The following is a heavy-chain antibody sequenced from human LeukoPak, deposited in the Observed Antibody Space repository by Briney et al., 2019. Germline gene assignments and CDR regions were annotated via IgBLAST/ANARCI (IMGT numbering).Heavy chain of an antibody. CDR1: GFTFSIYA. D-gene: IGHD3-22*01. CDR3: AKDRPNYYGSNGHYYRRDGDY. Sequence: GGSLRLSRADSGFTFSIYAMSWVRQALGEGRQWGSTITSSGDGTYYADSVQGRFTISRDNSENMLYPQMNSLRDEHTAVYFCAKDRPNYYGSNGHYYRRDGDYWGQGTLVTVSS. J-gene: IGHJ4*02. V-gene: IGHV3-23*01. CDR2: ITSSGDGT.